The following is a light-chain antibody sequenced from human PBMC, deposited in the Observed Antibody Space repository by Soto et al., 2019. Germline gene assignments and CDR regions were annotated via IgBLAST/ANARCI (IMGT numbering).Light chain of an antibody. CDR2: EVN. Sequence: QSALTQPASVSGSPGQSITISCTGTSSDVGGYNFVSWYQQHPGKAPKLMIYEVNNRPSGVSNRFSGSKSGNTASLTISGLQAEDEADYYCCSYAGSQVFGGGTKLTVL. CDR3: CSYAGSQV. CDR1: SSDVGGYNF. V-gene: IGLV2-23*02. J-gene: IGLJ2*01.